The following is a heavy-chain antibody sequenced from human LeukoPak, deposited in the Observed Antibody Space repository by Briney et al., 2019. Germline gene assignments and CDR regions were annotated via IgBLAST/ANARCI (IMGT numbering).Heavy chain of an antibody. CDR2: ISWNSGSI. Sequence: GRSLRLSCAASGFTFDDYAMHWVRQAPGKGLEWVSGISWNSGSIGYADSVKGRFTTSRDNAKNSLYLQMNSLRAEDTALYYCAKDPFKESAEGYFDYWGQGTLVTVSS. V-gene: IGHV3-9*01. CDR3: AKDPFKESAEGYFDY. J-gene: IGHJ4*02. D-gene: IGHD2/OR15-2a*01. CDR1: GFTFDDYA.